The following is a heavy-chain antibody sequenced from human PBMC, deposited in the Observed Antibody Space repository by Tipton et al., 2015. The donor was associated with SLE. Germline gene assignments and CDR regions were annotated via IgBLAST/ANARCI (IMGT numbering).Heavy chain of an antibody. D-gene: IGHD1-14*01. V-gene: IGHV4-59*11. CDR3: ASSPFVYRGFNNPGNGIRYYFDY. CDR2: MFYSGST. J-gene: IGHJ4*02. CDR1: GVSIGSHY. Sequence: TLSLTCTVSGVSIGSHYWNWIRQPPGKGLEWIGYMFYSGSTHYNPSLKSRVTISLDTSKNQFSLNLRSVTAADTAMYYCASSPFVYRGFNNPGNGIRYYFDYWGQGTLVTVSS.